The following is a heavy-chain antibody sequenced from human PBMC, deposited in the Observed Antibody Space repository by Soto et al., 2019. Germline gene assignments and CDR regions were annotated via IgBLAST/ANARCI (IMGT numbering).Heavy chain of an antibody. D-gene: IGHD2-21*01. V-gene: IGHV3-21*01. J-gene: IGHJ5*02. CDR1: GFTFNTYD. CDR3: VRSGTARLLRPSWFDT. Sequence: EVQLVESGGGLVKPGGSLRLSCAASGFTFNTYDMNWVRQAPGKGLEWVSSITTSSDYIYYAGSLKGRITISRDNAKNSLFLQMNRLRAEDTAVYYCVRSGTARLLRPSWFDTWGQGTLVTVSS. CDR2: ITTSSDYI.